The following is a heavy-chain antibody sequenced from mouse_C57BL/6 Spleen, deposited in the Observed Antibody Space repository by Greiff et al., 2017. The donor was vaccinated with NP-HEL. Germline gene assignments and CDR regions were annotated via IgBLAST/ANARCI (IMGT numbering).Heavy chain of an antibody. V-gene: IGHV1-78*01. J-gene: IGHJ4*01. CDR3: AREGIFYYGSSSYYYAMDY. Sequence: QVQLQQSDAELVKPGASVKISCKVSGYTFTDHTIHWMKQRPEQGLEWIGYIYPRDGSTKYNEKFKGKATLTADKSSSTAYMQLNSPTSEDSAVYFCAREGIFYYGSSSYYYAMDYWGQGTSVTVSS. CDR1: GYTFTDHT. D-gene: IGHD1-1*01. CDR2: IYPRDGST.